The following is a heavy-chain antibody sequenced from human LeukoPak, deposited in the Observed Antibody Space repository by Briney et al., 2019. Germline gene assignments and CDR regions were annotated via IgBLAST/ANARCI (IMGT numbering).Heavy chain of an antibody. D-gene: IGHD3-22*01. CDR1: GGSISSSSCY. V-gene: IGHV4-39*01. CDR3: ARHRHYYDSSGSLRWFDP. J-gene: IGHJ5*02. CDR2: IYYSGST. Sequence: PSETLSLTCTVSGGSISSSSCYWGWIRQPPGKGLEWIGSIYYSGSTYYNPSLKSRVTISVDTSKNQFSLKLSSVTAADTAVYYCARHRHYYDSSGSLRWFDPWGQGTLVTVSS.